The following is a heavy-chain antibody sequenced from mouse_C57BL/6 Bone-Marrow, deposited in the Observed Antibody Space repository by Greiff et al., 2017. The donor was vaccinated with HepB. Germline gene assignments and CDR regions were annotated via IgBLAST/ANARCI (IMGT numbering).Heavy chain of an antibody. CDR3: ARLYYGLYY. J-gene: IGHJ2*01. CDR1: GYTFTSYW. CDR2: IYPSDSEN. Sequence: QVQLQQPGAELVRPGSSVKLSCKASGYTFTSYWMDWVKQRPGQGLEWIGNIYPSDSENHYNQKFKDKATLTVDKSSSKSYMQLSSLTSEDSAVYYCARLYYGLYYWGQGTTLTVSS. D-gene: IGHD1-1*01. V-gene: IGHV1-61*01.